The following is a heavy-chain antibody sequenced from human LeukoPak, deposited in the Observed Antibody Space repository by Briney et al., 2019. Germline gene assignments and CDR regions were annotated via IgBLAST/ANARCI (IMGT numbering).Heavy chain of an antibody. CDR3: ARDSRYYGSGSYYNY. CDR1: GFTFSSYW. D-gene: IGHD3-10*01. CDR2: IKQDGSEK. J-gene: IGHJ4*02. Sequence: PGGSLRLSCAASGFTFSSYWMSWVRQAPGKGLEWVANIKQDGSEKYYVDSVKGRFTISRDNAKNSLCLQMNSLRAEDTAVYYCARDSRYYGSGSYYNYWGQGTLVTVSS. V-gene: IGHV3-7*01.